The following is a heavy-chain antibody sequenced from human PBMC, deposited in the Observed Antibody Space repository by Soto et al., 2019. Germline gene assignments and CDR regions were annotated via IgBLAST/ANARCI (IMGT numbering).Heavy chain of an antibody. V-gene: IGHV1-69*02. CDR2: IIPILGIA. Sequence: SVKVSCKASGGTFSSYTISWVRQAPGQGLEWMGRIIPILGIANYAQKFQGRVTITADKSTSTAYMELSSLRSEDTAVYYCARGANYDFWSGSEPYYMDVWGKGTTVTVSS. D-gene: IGHD3-3*01. CDR3: ARGANYDFWSGSEPYYMDV. CDR1: GGTFSSYT. J-gene: IGHJ6*03.